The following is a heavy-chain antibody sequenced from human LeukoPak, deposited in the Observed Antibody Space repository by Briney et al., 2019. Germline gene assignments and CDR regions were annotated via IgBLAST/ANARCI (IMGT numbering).Heavy chain of an antibody. Sequence: SETLSLTCTVSGGSISSYHWSWIRQPAGKGLEWIGRIYTSGSTNYNPSLKSRVTMSVDTSKNQFSLKLSSVTAADTAVYYCASLPLGYCSSTSCQRDYWGQGTLVTVSS. J-gene: IGHJ4*02. V-gene: IGHV4-4*07. CDR2: IYTSGST. CDR1: GGSISSYH. CDR3: ASLPLGYCSSTSCQRDY. D-gene: IGHD2-2*01.